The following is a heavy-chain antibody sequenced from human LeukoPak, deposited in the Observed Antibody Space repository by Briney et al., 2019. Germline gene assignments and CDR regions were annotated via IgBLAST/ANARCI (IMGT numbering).Heavy chain of an antibody. V-gene: IGHV4-4*07. CDR1: GDSISSYY. D-gene: IGHD6-13*01. Sequence: SETQSLTCTVSGDSISSYYWSWIRQPAGKGLEWIGRIYTSGTTNYNPSLKSRVTMSLDTSKNQFSLRLSSVTATDSAVYYCARDSQYGSTTRRWFDPWGQGTLVTVSS. J-gene: IGHJ5*02. CDR2: IYTSGTT. CDR3: ARDSQYGSTTRRWFDP.